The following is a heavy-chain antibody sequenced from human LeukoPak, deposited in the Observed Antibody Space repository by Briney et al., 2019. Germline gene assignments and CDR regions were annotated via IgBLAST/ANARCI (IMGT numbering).Heavy chain of an antibody. CDR2: ISWNSGSI. CDR3: AKDECGGDCYLGY. D-gene: IGHD2-21*02. V-gene: IGHV3-9*01. Sequence: PGGSLRLSCAASGFTFDDYAMHWVRQAPGKGLEWVSGISWNSGSIGYADSVKGRFTISRDNAKNSLYLQMNSLRAEDTALYYCAKDECGGDCYLGYWGQGTQVTVSS. J-gene: IGHJ4*02. CDR1: GFTFDDYA.